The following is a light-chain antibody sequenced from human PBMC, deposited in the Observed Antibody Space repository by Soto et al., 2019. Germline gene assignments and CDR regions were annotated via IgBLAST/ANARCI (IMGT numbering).Light chain of an antibody. CDR1: QSVSSSY. CDR2: GAS. Sequence: EIVLTQSPGTLSLSPGERATLSCRASQSVSSSYLAWYQQKPGQAPRLLIYGASSRAPGIPDRFSGSGSGTDFTLTISRLEPEDFVMYYCQQYGSSPRALTFGGGTKVEIK. CDR3: QQYGSSPRALT. V-gene: IGKV3-20*01. J-gene: IGKJ4*01.